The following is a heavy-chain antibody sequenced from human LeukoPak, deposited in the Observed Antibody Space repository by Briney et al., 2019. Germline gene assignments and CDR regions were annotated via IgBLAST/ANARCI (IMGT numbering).Heavy chain of an antibody. D-gene: IGHD5-12*01. CDR3: ARESAYDSSLDY. CDR2: IYSSGTT. Sequence: SETLSLTCTVSGGSISSYYWNWIRQPAGKGLEWIGHIYSSGTTNYSPSLKSRVTISVDKSKNHFSPKLSSVTAADTAVYYCARESAYDSSLDYWGQGTLVTVSS. CDR1: GGSISSYY. J-gene: IGHJ4*02. V-gene: IGHV4-4*07.